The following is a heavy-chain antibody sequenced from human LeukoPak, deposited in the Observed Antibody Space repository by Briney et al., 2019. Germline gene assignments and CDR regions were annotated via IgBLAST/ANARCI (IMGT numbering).Heavy chain of an antibody. D-gene: IGHD2-2*02. CDR2: ISGSGGST. J-gene: IGHJ4*02. Sequence: PGGSLRLSCAASGFTFSSYAMSWVRQAPGKGLEWVSAISGSGGSTYSADSVKGRFTISRDNSKNTLYLQMNSLRAEDTAVYYCAKDSANTVVVPAAIQQQPHYFDYWGQGTLVTVSS. CDR1: GFTFSSYA. V-gene: IGHV3-23*01. CDR3: AKDSANTVVVPAAIQQQPHYFDY.